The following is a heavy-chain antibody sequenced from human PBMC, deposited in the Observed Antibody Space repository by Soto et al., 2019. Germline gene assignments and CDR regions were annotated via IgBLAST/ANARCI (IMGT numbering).Heavy chain of an antibody. J-gene: IGHJ6*02. V-gene: IGHV4-4*02. CDR2: IYHSGST. CDR1: GGSISSSNW. CDR3: ARVVWGYYGSGKHDYYGMDV. D-gene: IGHD3-10*01. Sequence: ASETLSLTCAVSGGSISSSNWWSWVRQPPGKGLEWIGEIYHSGSTNYNPSLKSRVTISVDKSKNQFSLKLSSVTAADTAVYYCARVVWGYYGSGKHDYYGMDVWGQGTTVTVSS.